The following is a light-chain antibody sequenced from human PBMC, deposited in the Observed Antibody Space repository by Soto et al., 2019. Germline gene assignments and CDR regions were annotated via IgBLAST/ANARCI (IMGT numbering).Light chain of an antibody. CDR1: SSNIGSNT. CDR3: AAWDDSLNGL. CDR2: SNN. J-gene: IGLJ1*01. Sequence: QSVVTQPPSASGTPGQRVTFSCSGSSSNIGSNTVNWYQQLPGTAPKLLIYSNNQRPSGVPDRFSGSKSGTSASLAISGLQTEDEADYYCAAWDDSLNGLFGTGTKLTVL. V-gene: IGLV1-44*01.